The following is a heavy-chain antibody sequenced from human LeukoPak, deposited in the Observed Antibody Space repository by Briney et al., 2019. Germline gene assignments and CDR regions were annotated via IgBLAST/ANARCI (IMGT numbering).Heavy chain of an antibody. D-gene: IGHD6-19*01. V-gene: IGHV3-7*01. Sequence: GGSLRLSCAASGFTFSSYSMNWVRQAPGKGLEWVANIKQDGSEKYYVDSVKGRFTISRDNAKNSLYLQMNSLRAEDTAVYYCAREPGGGWYPYFDYWGQGTLVTVSS. J-gene: IGHJ4*02. CDR1: GFTFSSYS. CDR3: AREPGGGWYPYFDY. CDR2: IKQDGSEK.